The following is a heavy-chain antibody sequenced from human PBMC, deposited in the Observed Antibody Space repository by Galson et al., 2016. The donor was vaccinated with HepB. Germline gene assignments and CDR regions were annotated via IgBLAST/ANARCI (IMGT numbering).Heavy chain of an antibody. V-gene: IGHV3-30*04. CDR2: ISYDGSDK. D-gene: IGHD3-22*01. CDR3: ARDPFSAGVVVDIMGLDV. CDR1: GFTFSSYA. Sequence: SLRLSCAASGFTFSSYAIHWVRQAPGKGLEWVAVISYDGSDKYYADSVKGRVTISRDNSRNTLYLQMNSLRPEDTAKYYCARDPFSAGVVVDIMGLDVWGPGTTVTVSS. J-gene: IGHJ6*02.